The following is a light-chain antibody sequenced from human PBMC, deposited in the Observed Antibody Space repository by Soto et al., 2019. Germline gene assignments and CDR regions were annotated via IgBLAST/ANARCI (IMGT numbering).Light chain of an antibody. CDR1: QSVSSSY. CDR2: GAS. Sequence: EIVLTQSPGTLSLSPGERATLSCRASQSVSSSYLAWYQQKPGQAPRLLIYGASSRATGIPDRFSGSGSGTDFTLTISRLEPEDFAVYYCQQYGSSQWTFVQGTKVDIK. J-gene: IGKJ1*01. V-gene: IGKV3-20*01. CDR3: QQYGSSQWT.